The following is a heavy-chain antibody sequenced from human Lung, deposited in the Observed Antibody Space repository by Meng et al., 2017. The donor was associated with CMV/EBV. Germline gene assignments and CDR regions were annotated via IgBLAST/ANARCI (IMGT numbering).Heavy chain of an antibody. CDR2: IYYTGST. D-gene: IGHD5-24*01. CDR1: GGSIGSGGYY. J-gene: IGHJ4*02. Sequence: QVRPQDPGPGTVTPSQTLSTTCTVSGGSIGSGGYYWSWIRQHPGKGLEWIVYIYYTGSTFYNPSLKSRVTISVDTSKNQFSLKLIPATAADTAVYYCAREAGRDGYATPKFDYWGQGTLVTVSS. CDR3: AREAGRDGYATPKFDY. V-gene: IGHV4-31*03.